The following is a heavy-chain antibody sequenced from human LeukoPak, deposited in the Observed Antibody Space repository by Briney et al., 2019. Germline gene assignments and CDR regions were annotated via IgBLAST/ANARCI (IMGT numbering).Heavy chain of an antibody. CDR3: ARTITMIVVALGY. Sequence: EASVKVSCKASGGTFSSYAISWVRQAPGQGLEWMGGIIPIFGTANYAQKFQGRVTITADKSTSTAYMELSSLRSEDTAVYYCARTITMIVVALGYWGQGTLVTVSS. CDR1: GGTFSSYA. D-gene: IGHD3-22*01. J-gene: IGHJ4*02. V-gene: IGHV1-69*06. CDR2: IIPIFGTA.